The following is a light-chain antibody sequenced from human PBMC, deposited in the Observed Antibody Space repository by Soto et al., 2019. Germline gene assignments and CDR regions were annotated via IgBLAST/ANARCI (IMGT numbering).Light chain of an antibody. V-gene: IGKV3-15*01. CDR1: QSIRTN. CDR3: QHNNNWPLT. J-gene: IGKJ4*01. CDR2: VAS. Sequence: EIVMTQSPVTLSVSPGERATLSCRASQSIRTNLAWYQQKPGQAPRLLIFVASTRAAGIPARFSGSGSGTEFTLTIDSLQSEDFAVNYCQHNNNWPLTFGGGPKV.